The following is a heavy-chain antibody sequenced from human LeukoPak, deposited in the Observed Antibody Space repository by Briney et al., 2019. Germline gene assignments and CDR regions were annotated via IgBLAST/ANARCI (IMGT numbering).Heavy chain of an antibody. J-gene: IGHJ4*02. D-gene: IGHD1-26*01. CDR3: VRDLGGRSGH. V-gene: IGHV3-23*01. CDR1: GFTFSSSA. Sequence: GGSLRLSCAASGFTFSSSAMSWVRQAPGKGLEWVSAISNNGGYTYYADSVQGRFTISRGNSKNTLYMEMNSLRAEDTAVYYCVRDLGGRSGHWGQGTLVTVSS. CDR2: ISNNGGYT.